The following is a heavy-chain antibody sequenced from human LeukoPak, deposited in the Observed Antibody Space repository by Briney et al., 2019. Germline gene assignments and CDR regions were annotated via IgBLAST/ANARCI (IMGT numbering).Heavy chain of an antibody. CDR2: INHSGST. V-gene: IGHV4-34*01. CDR1: GGSFSGYY. Sequence: PSETLSLTCAVYGGSFSGYYWSWIRQPPGKGLEWIGEINHSGSTNYNPSLKSRVTISVDTSKNQFSLKLSSVTAADAAVYYCATTRSSGLDYWGQGTLVTVSS. CDR3: ATTRSSGLDY. J-gene: IGHJ4*02. D-gene: IGHD3-22*01.